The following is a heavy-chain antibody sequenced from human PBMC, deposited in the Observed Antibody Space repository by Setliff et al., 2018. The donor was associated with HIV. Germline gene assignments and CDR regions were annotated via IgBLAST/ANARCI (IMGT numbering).Heavy chain of an antibody. J-gene: IGHJ6*03. D-gene: IGHD3-3*01. Sequence: ASVKVSCKASGYNFTSNGISWVRQAPGQGLEWMRRISASKGNTKYTQDFQGRVTMTTDTSTSTVYMELRSLRSDDTAVYYCARDQGFWSGFTYNYYMDVWGKGTTVTVSS. CDR2: ISASKGNT. CDR3: ARDQGFWSGFTYNYYMDV. V-gene: IGHV1-18*01. CDR1: GYNFTSNG.